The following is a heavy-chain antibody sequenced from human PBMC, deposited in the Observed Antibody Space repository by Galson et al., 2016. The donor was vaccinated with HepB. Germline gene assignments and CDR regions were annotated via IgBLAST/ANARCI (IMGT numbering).Heavy chain of an antibody. J-gene: IGHJ6*02. CDR2: INGDNGNT. V-gene: IGHV1-18*04. D-gene: IGHD4-23*01. Sequence: SVKVSCKGTGYTFTSYGVSWVRQAPGQGLEWMGWINGDNGNTIYIEKFQGRVTMTTDTSTNTVYMEVRSLRSDDTAVYYCARDARYSSDGRGPPNGGPPIYYCGMDVWGQGTTVTVSS. CDR3: ARDARYSSDGRGPPNGGPPIYYCGMDV. CDR1: GYTFTSYG.